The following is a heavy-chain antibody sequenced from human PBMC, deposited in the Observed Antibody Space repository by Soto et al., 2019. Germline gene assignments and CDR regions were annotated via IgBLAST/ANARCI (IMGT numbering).Heavy chain of an antibody. CDR3: AREYYDILTCYYTDY. CDR1: GYTFTSYG. D-gene: IGHD3-9*01. CDR2: ISAYNGNT. Sequence: QVQLVQSGAEVKKPGASVKVSCKASGYTFTSYGISWVRQAPGQGLEWMGWISAYNGNTNYAQKLQGRVTMTTDTSTSTAYMELRSLRSDDTAVSYCAREYYDILTCYYTDYWGQGTLVTVSS. J-gene: IGHJ4*02. V-gene: IGHV1-18*01.